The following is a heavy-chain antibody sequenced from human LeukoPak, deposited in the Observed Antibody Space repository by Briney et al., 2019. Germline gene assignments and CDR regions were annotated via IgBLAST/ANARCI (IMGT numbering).Heavy chain of an antibody. Sequence: PGGSLRLSCAASGFTFSSYGMHWVRQAPGKGLEWVAVIWYDGSKKYYADSVKGRFTISRDNSKSTLYLQMNSLRAEDTAVYYCARDLMGLDGYTVFAYWGQGTLVTVSS. CDR2: IWYDGSKK. J-gene: IGHJ4*02. D-gene: IGHD5-24*01. CDR3: ARDLMGLDGYTVFAY. V-gene: IGHV3-33*01. CDR1: GFTFSSYG.